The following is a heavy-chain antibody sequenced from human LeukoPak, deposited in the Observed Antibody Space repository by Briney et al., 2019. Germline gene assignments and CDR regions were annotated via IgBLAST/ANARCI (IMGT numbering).Heavy chain of an antibody. CDR3: ARTNWNDY. CDR2: ISGSSTYI. CDR1: GFTFSTYS. J-gene: IGHJ4*02. Sequence: GGSLRLSCAASGFTFSTYSMNWVRQPPGKGLEWVSSISGSSTYIYYADSVKGRFTISRDNAKNSLYLQMNSLRAEDTAVYYSARTNWNDYWGQGTLVTVSS. V-gene: IGHV3-21*01. D-gene: IGHD1-20*01.